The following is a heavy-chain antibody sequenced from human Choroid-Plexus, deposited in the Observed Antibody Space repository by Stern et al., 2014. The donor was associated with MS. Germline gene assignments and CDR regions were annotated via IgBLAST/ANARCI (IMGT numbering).Heavy chain of an antibody. CDR2: VSYDGSNK. V-gene: IGHV3-30*18. CDR1: GFTFGSCA. Sequence: VQLEESGGGVVQPGRPLRLCCVASGFTFGSCAMHWVRQAPGKGLEWVAGVSYDGSNKYYADSVKGRFTISRDNSQNTLYMQMSSLRPEDTAVYYCAKDRQYLTYFFDHWGQGSLVTVSS. D-gene: IGHD2/OR15-2a*01. J-gene: IGHJ5*02. CDR3: AKDRQYLTYFFDH.